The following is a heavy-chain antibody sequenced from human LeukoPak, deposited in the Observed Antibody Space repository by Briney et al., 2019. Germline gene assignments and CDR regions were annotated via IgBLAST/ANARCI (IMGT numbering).Heavy chain of an antibody. D-gene: IGHD6-6*01. CDR2: ISAYNGNT. CDR3: ARDEQLGRLGLDY. CDR1: GFALSARY. Sequence: ASVKVSCKASGFALSARYIHWVRQAPGQGLEWMGWISAYNGNTNYAQKLQGRVTMTTDTSTSTAYMELRSLRSDDTAVYYCARDEQLGRLGLDYWGQGTLVTVSS. J-gene: IGHJ4*02. V-gene: IGHV1-18*04.